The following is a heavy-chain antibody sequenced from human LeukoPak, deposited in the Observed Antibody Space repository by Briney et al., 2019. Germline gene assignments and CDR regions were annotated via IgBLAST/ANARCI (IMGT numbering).Heavy chain of an antibody. CDR3: ARDMVQYTHGEGGY. V-gene: IGHV1-18*01. Sequence: ASVTVSCKASGYTFTTYGITWVRQAPGQGLEWMGWISTYSGNTNYALKFQGRLTMTTDTSTSTVNMELRSLRSDDTAVYYCARDMVQYTHGEGGYWGQGTLVTVSS. CDR2: ISTYSGNT. D-gene: IGHD4/OR15-4a*01. CDR1: GYTFTTYG. J-gene: IGHJ4*02.